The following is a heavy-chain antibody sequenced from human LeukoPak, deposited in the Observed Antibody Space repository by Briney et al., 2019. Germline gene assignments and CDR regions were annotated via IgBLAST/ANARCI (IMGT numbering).Heavy chain of an antibody. CDR2: ISGSGGST. CDR3: AKHSRGIAAAGTPVDFDY. D-gene: IGHD6-13*01. Sequence: GGSLRLSCAASGFTFSSYAMSWVRQAPGKGLEWVSAISGSGGSTYYADSVKGRFTISGDNSKNTLYLQMNSLRAEDTAVYYCAKHSRGIAAAGTPVDFDYWGQGTLVTVSS. V-gene: IGHV3-23*01. CDR1: GFTFSSYA. J-gene: IGHJ4*02.